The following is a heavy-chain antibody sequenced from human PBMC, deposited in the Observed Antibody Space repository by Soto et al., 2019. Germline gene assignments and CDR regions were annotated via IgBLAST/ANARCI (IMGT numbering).Heavy chain of an antibody. CDR1: GGTFKSLT. J-gene: IGHJ4*02. Sequence: SVKVSCKASGGTFKSLTFTWLRQAPGQGLEWMGGIIPIFETANYAQKFQDRVTITADESTSTVYMELSSLRSADTAVYYCATKGVSGWFFDYWGQGTVVTVSS. CDR3: ATKGVSGWFFDY. V-gene: IGHV1-69*13. D-gene: IGHD6-19*01. CDR2: IIPIFETA.